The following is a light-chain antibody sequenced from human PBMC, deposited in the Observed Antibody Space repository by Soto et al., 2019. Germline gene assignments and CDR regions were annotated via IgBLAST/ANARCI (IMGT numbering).Light chain of an antibody. CDR3: LQHHSYLWT. J-gene: IGKJ1*01. Sequence: DIQMTQSPSSLSASVGDRVTITCRASQDIRDDLGWYQQKQGKAPKXLIYAASSLQSGVPSRFSGSGSGTELTITISGLQPEDFETYYGLQHHSYLWTFGQGTKVDIK. CDR1: QDIRDD. V-gene: IGKV1-17*01. CDR2: AAS.